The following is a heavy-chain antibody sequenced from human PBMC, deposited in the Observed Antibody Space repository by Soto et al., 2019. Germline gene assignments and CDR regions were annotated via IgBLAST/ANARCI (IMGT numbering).Heavy chain of an antibody. CDR2: INPSADST. Sequence: ASVKVACKSSGYTFSSYYMHWVRQAPGQGLEWMGIINPSADSTNYAQKFQGRVTVTRDTSTSTVYMELRSLRSEDTAVYFCAREYGGSRVFDYWGQGTVVTVSS. V-gene: IGHV1-46*01. CDR3: AREYGGSRVFDY. J-gene: IGHJ4*02. D-gene: IGHD1-26*01. CDR1: GYTFSSYY.